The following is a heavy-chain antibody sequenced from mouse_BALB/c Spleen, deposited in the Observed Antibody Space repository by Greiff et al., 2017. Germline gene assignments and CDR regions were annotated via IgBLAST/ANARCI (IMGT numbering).Heavy chain of an antibody. Sequence: EVKLMESGPGLVKPSQSLSLTCTVTGYSITSDYAWNWIRQFPGNKLEWMGYISYSGSTSYNPSLKSRISITRDTSKNQFFLQLNSVTTEDTATYYCARSDGNFDYWGQGTTLTVSS. V-gene: IGHV3-2*02. CDR2: ISYSGST. J-gene: IGHJ2*01. D-gene: IGHD2-1*01. CDR1: GYSITSDYA. CDR3: ARSDGNFDY.